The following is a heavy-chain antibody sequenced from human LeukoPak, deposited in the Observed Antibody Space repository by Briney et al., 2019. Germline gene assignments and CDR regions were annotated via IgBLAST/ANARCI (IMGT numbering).Heavy chain of an antibody. CDR2: ISSSSSNTI. V-gene: IGHV3-48*01. CDR1: GFTFSSYS. D-gene: IGHD4-17*01. J-gene: IGHJ4*02. CDR3: ARDPKISIELTDKADYGDYPTGFDY. Sequence: GGSLKLSCAASGFTFSSYSMNWVRQAPGKGLEWVSYISSSSSNTIYYADSVKGGFTISRDNAKNSLYLQMNSLRAEDTAVYYCARDPKISIELTDKADYGDYPTGFDYWGQGTLVTVSS.